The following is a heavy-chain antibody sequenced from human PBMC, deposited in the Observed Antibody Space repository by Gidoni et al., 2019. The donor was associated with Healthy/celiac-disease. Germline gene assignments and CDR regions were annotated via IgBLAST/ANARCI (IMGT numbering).Heavy chain of an antibody. CDR3: ARRSMHYFDY. Sequence: EVQLVPSGAEVKQPGDSLKISCTGSGYSFTSYWIGWVRQLHGKGLEWMGIIYPGDSDTRYSPSLQGQVNSSADKSISTAYMQWSSLKASDTAMYYCARRSMHYFDYWGQGTLVTVSS. D-gene: IGHD2-8*01. CDR1: GYSFTSYW. V-gene: IGHV5-51*03. CDR2: IYPGDSDT. J-gene: IGHJ4*02.